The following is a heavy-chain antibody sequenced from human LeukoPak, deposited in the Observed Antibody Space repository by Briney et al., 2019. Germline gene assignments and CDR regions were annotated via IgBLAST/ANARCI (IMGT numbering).Heavy chain of an antibody. J-gene: IGHJ4*02. CDR1: GFTFSSYA. V-gene: IGHV3-23*01. D-gene: IGHD4-17*01. CDR2: ISGSNDNT. CDR3: AKGRGTTVTSAANY. Sequence: GGSLRLSCAASGFTFSSYAMSWVRQAAGKGMEWVSSISGSNDNTYYADSVKDRFTISRDNSKNTLSLQMNSLRAEDTAVYYCAKGRGTTVTSAANYWGQGTLVTVSS.